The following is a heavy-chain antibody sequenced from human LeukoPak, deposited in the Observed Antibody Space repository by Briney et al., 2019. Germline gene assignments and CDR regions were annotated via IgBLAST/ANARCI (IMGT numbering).Heavy chain of an antibody. Sequence: SETLSLTCTVSGGSISSSRYYWGWIRQPTGKGLEWIGNIYYSGNTYYNPSLKSRVTISVDTSKNQFSLKLSSVTAADTAVYYCARDFTLMNAFDIWGQGTMVTVSS. J-gene: IGHJ3*02. CDR3: ARDFTLMNAFDI. CDR1: GGSISSSRYY. D-gene: IGHD3-22*01. V-gene: IGHV4-39*07. CDR2: IYYSGNT.